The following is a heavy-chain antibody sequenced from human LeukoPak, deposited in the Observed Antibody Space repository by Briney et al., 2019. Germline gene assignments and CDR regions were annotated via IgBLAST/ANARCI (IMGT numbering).Heavy chain of an antibody. D-gene: IGHD3-10*01. CDR2: ISASGGST. CDR3: ARYTMVRGVPLYYFDF. Sequence: VGSVKVSCKASGYTFTSYYMLWVRQAPGQGLEWMGIISASGGSTSYAQKFQGRVTMTRDTSTRTVYMELSSLRSEDTAVYYCARYTMVRGVPLYYFDFGGQGTLVTVSS. V-gene: IGHV1-46*01. CDR1: GYTFTSYY. J-gene: IGHJ4*02.